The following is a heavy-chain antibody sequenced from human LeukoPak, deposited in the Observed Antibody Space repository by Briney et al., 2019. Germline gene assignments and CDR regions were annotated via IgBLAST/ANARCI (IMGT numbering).Heavy chain of an antibody. Sequence: GGSLRLSCAASGFTFSSYTMNWVRQAPGKGLEWVSSISSSSSYIYYADSVKGRFTISRDNAKNSLYLQMNSLRAEDTAVYYCARDSENSSGYYYVRGGAFDIWGKGTMVTVSS. J-gene: IGHJ3*02. CDR1: GFTFSSYT. CDR3: ARDSENSSGYYYVRGGAFDI. D-gene: IGHD3-22*01. CDR2: ISSSSSYI. V-gene: IGHV3-21*01.